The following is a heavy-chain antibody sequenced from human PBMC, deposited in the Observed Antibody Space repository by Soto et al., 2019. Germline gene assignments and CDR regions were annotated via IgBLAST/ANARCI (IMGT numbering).Heavy chain of an antibody. J-gene: IGHJ6*02. V-gene: IGHV3-64*01. Sequence: GESLKISCAASGFTFSSYAMHWVRQAPGKGLEYVSAISSNGGSTYYANSVKGRFTISRDNSKNTLYLQMGSLRAEDMAVYYCARASDDILTGYDYYYYGMDVWGQGTTVTVSS. CDR1: GFTFSSYA. CDR3: ARASDDILTGYDYYYYGMDV. D-gene: IGHD3-9*01. CDR2: ISSNGGST.